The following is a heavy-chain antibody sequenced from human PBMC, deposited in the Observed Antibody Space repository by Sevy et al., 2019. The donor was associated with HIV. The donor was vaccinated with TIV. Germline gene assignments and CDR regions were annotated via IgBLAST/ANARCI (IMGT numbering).Heavy chain of an antibody. CDR2: IKSEFDGGAI. Sequence: GGSLRLSCTASGFTFSSAWMSWVRQAPGKGLEWVGRIKSEFDGGAIDYAAPVKGRFSISREDSKKPVYLQMNSLKTEDTAVYYCITDPAYRGYDEEVINYYFYGMDVWGQGTTVTVSS. CDR1: GFTFSSAW. V-gene: IGHV3-15*01. J-gene: IGHJ6*02. CDR3: ITDPAYRGYDEEVINYYFYGMDV. D-gene: IGHD5-12*01.